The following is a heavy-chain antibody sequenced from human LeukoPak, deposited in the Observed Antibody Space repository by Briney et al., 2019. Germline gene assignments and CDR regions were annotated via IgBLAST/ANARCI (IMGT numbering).Heavy chain of an antibody. D-gene: IGHD3-9*01. J-gene: IGHJ4*02. V-gene: IGHV4-59*01. CDR1: GGSISSYY. CDR3: ARSNHDILTGHFDY. Sequence: SETLSLTCTVSGGSISSYYWSWIRQPPGKGLEWIGYIYYSGSTNYNPSLKSRVTISVDTSKNQFSLKLSSVTAADTAVYYCARSNHDILTGHFDYWGQGTLVTVSS. CDR2: IYYSGST.